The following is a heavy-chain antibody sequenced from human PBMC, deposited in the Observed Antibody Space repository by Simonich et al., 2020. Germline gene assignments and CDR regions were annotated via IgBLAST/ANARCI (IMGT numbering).Heavy chain of an antibody. J-gene: IGHJ6*03. CDR2: TNPNSGGT. V-gene: IGHV1-2*02. Sequence: QVQLVQSGAEVKKPGASVKVSCKASGYTFTGYYMHWVRQAPGQGLEWKGWTNPNSGGTNYAQKMQGRVTMTRDTSISTAYMELSRLRSDDTAVYYCARDLRGSYYYYYYMDVWGKGTTVTVSS. CDR3: ARDLRGSYYYYYYMDV. CDR1: GYTFTGYY. D-gene: IGHD1-26*01.